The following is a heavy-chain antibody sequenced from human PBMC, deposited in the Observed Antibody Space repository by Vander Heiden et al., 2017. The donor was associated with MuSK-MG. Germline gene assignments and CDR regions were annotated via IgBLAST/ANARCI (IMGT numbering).Heavy chain of an antibody. CDR1: GFTFSTYG. J-gene: IGHJ3*02. CDR3: ARPGSDYPSDDAFDI. Sequence: QVQLVESGGGVVQPGRSLRLAGAAAGFTFSTYGSHWVRQAPGKGLEWVAVIWYDGSNKYYADSVKGRFTIASDNSKNTLYLQMNRLRAEDTAVYYCARPGSDYPSDDAFDIWGQGTMVTVSS. V-gene: IGHV3-33*01. CDR2: IWYDGSNK. D-gene: IGHD3-10*01.